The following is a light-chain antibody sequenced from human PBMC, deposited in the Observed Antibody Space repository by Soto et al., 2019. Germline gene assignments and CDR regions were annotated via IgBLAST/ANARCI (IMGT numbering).Light chain of an antibody. CDR3: QQSYSTPLT. Sequence: DIQMTQSPSSLSASVGDRVTITCRASQNISSYLNWFQQKPGKAPELLIYAASSLQSGVPSRFSGSGSGTDFTLTISSLQPEDFATYYCQQSYSTPLTFRQETKVEIK. J-gene: IGKJ1*01. CDR2: AAS. V-gene: IGKV1-39*01. CDR1: QNISSY.